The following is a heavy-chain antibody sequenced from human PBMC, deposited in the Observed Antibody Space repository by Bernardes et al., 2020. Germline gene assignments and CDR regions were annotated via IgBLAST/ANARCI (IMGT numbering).Heavy chain of an antibody. V-gene: IGHV4-61*03. CDR1: VGSLSSGTYY. CDR2: TSHNGRT. J-gene: IGHJ6*02. CDR3: ARARMNTDTLVYHPGMDV. Sequence: SETLSLTCTVSVGSLSSGTYYRTCIRQPPGPGLELIGYTSHNGRTSHNPPLKSRPTMSGDTSKNHVSLQLTSVTAADTAVYYCARARMNTDTLVYHPGMDVWGQGTTVTVS. D-gene: IGHD2-2*02.